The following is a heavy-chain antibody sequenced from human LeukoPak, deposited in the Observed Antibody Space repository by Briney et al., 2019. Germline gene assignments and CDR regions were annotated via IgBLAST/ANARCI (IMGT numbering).Heavy chain of an antibody. CDR2: ISAYNGNT. CDR3: ARGPDFWSGHPNWFDP. V-gene: IGHV1-18*01. D-gene: IGHD3-3*01. CDR1: GYTFTSYG. Sequence: VASVKVSCKASGYTFTSYGISWVRQAPGQGLEWMGWISAYNGNTNYAQKLQGRVTMTTDTSTSTAYMELRSLRSDDTAVYYCARGPDFWSGHPNWFDPWGQGTLVTVSS. J-gene: IGHJ5*02.